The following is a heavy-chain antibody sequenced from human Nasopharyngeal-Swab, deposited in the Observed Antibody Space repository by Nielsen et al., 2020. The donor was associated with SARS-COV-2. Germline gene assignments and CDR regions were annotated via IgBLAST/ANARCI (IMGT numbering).Heavy chain of an antibody. CDR2: ISSSSSTI. D-gene: IGHD3-16*02. CDR3: ARETMGDYVWGSYRYSLDY. J-gene: IGHJ4*02. Sequence: GESLKISCAASGFTFSSYAMSWVRQAPGKGLEWVSYISSSSSTIYYADSVKGRFTISRDNAKNSLYLQMNSLRDEDTAVYYCARETMGDYVWGSYRYSLDYWGQGTLVTVSS. V-gene: IGHV3-48*02. CDR1: GFTFSSYA.